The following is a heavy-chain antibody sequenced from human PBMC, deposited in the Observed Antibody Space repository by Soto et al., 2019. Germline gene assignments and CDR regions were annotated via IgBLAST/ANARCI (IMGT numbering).Heavy chain of an antibody. CDR3: ARENGYYDFWSGNYGMDV. CDR2: IYYSGST. J-gene: IGHJ6*02. V-gene: IGHV4-59*01. Sequence: QVQLQESGPGLVKPSETLSLTCTVSGGSISSYYWSWIRQPPGKGLEWIGYIYYSGSTNYNPSLKSRVTISVDTSKNPFSLKLSSVTAADTAVYYCARENGYYDFWSGNYGMDVWGQGTTVTVSS. CDR1: GGSISSYY. D-gene: IGHD3-3*01.